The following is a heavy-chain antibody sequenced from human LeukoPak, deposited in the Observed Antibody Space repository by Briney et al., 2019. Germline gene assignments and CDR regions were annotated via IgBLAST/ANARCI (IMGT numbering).Heavy chain of an antibody. CDR2: ISYDGSNK. J-gene: IGHJ4*02. CDR1: GFTFSSYG. V-gene: IGHV3-30*18. Sequence: GGSLRLSCAASGFTFSSYGMHWVRQAPGKGPEWVAVISYDGSNKYYADSVKGRFTISRDNSKNTLYLQMNSLRAEDTAVYYCANLDYWGQGTLVTVSS. CDR3: ANLDY.